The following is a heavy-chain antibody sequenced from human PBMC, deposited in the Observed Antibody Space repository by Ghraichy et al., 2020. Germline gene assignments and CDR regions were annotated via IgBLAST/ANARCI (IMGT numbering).Heavy chain of an antibody. Sequence: RGSLRLSCAASGFTFRTYAMSWVRQAPGKGLEWVSAITDNGGTTYYAESVKGRFTISRDNSKNTLFLQMNSLRGEDTAVYYCAKFARDWPNEYLQHWGQGALVTVSS. CDR2: ITDNGGTT. J-gene: IGHJ1*01. D-gene: IGHD3/OR15-3a*01. V-gene: IGHV3-23*01. CDR3: AKFARDWPNEYLQH. CDR1: GFTFRTYA.